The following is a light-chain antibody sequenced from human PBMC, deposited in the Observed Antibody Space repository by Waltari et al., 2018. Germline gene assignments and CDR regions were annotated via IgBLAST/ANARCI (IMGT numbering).Light chain of an antibody. Sequence: SSELTQDPAVSVALGQTVRITCQGDSLRTYYVSWFHQRPGEPTALVIYGKNNRPSGIPDRCSASSSGSTASLTIIGAQAEDEADYYCHSRDSSGDVLIGGWTKLTV. V-gene: IGLV3-19*01. CDR3: HSRDSSGDVL. J-gene: IGLJ2*01. CDR1: SLRTYY. CDR2: GKN.